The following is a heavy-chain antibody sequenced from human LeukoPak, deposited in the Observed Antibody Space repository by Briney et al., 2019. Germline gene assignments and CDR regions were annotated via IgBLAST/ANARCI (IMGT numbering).Heavy chain of an antibody. CDR3: ARVIIGGNYGGFYGLDV. CDR2: IYPGDSDS. V-gene: IGHV5-51*01. Sequence: GESLKISCKGSGYSFTSYWIGWVRQMPGKGLDWMGIIYPGDSDSRYSPSFQGQVTISADKTISTAYLQWGSLRASDTATYYCARVIIGGNYGGFYGLDVWGQGTTVIVSS. D-gene: IGHD4-4*01. CDR1: GYSFTSYW. J-gene: IGHJ6*02.